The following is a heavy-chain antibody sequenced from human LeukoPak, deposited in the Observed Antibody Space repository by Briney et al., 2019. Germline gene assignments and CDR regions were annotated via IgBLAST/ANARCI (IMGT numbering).Heavy chain of an antibody. J-gene: IGHJ4*02. D-gene: IGHD6-6*01. Sequence: ASVKVSCKVSGYTLTELSMHWVRQAPGKGLEWMGGFDPEDGETIYAQKFQGRVTMTEDTSTDTAYMELSSLRSEDTAVYYCAQPSWDSSSSGFDCWGQGTLVTVSS. V-gene: IGHV1-24*01. CDR3: AQPSWDSSSSGFDC. CDR2: FDPEDGET. CDR1: GYTLTELS.